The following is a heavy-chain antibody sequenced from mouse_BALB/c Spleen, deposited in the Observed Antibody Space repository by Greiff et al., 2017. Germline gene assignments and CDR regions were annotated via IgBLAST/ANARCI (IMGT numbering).Heavy chain of an antibody. V-gene: IGHV5-6-5*01. D-gene: IGHD1-1*01. J-gene: IGHJ2*01. Sequence: EVKVEESGGGLVKPGGSLKLSCAASGFTFSSYAMSWVRQTPEKRLEWVASISSGGSTYYPDSVKGRFTISRDNARNILYLQMSSLRSEDTAMYYCARVIGSSPDYWGQGTTLTVSS. CDR1: GFTFSSYA. CDR3: ARVIGSSPDY. CDR2: ISSGGST.